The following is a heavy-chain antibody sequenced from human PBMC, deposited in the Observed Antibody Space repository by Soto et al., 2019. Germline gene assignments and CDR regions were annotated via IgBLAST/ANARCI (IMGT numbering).Heavy chain of an antibody. CDR1: GYTFTSYG. Sequence: ASVKVSCKASGYTFTSYGISWVRQAPGQGLEWMGWISVYNGNTNYAQKLQGRVTMTTDTSTSTAYMELRSLRSDDTAVYYCARDGTVTPGYYFYYYGMDVWGQGTTVTVSS. V-gene: IGHV1-18*01. D-gene: IGHD4-17*01. CDR3: ARDGTVTPGYYFYYYGMDV. CDR2: ISVYNGNT. J-gene: IGHJ6*02.